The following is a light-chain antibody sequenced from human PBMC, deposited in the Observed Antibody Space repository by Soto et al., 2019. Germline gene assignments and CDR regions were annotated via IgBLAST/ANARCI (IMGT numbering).Light chain of an antibody. J-gene: IGLJ1*01. V-gene: IGLV2-14*01. CDR3: GSHTSSSNYV. CDR1: IHYDF. Sequence: QSALTQSASVSGSPGQSITISCTGYIHYDFVSWYQQHPGTAPKLVIYEVSNRPSGTSDRFSGSKSGHTASLTISGLQTEDEAVYYCGSHTSSSNYVFGTGTKVTV. CDR2: EVS.